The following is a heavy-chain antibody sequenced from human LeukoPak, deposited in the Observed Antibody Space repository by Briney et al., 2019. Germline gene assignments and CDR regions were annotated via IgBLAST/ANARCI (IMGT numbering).Heavy chain of an antibody. V-gene: IGHV4-61*02. CDR3: ATSRRITMVRGVISFDY. Sequence: SETLSLTCTRSGLSISSGSYYWSLILHPAVKAREWIGRIYTIGSTNYTPSLTGRVPISVDTSKNQFSLKLSSVTAADTAVYYCATSRRITMVRGVISFDYWGQGTLVTVS. CDR1: GLSISSGSYY. CDR2: IYTIGST. D-gene: IGHD3-10*01. J-gene: IGHJ4*02.